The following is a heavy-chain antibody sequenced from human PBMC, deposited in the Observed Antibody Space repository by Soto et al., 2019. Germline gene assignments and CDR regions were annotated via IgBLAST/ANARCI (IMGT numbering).Heavy chain of an antibody. CDR1: GGSISSSTSY. CDR2: INYSGST. Sequence: SETLSLTCTVSGGSISSSTSYWGWIRQPPGKGLEWIGSINYSGSTYYSPSLKSRVTISADTSKNQFSLKLSSVTAADTAVYYCARPVNYFYYMDVWGKGTMVTVSS. J-gene: IGHJ6*03. CDR3: ARPVNYFYYMDV. V-gene: IGHV4-39*01.